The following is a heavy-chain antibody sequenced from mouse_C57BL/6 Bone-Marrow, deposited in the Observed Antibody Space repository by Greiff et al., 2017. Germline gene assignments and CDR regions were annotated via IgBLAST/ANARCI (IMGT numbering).Heavy chain of an antibody. J-gene: IGHJ1*03. CDR1: GFTFSGFW. D-gene: IGHD1-1*01. Sequence: EVKLQESGGGLVQPGGSRGLSCEGSGFTFSGFWMSWVRQTPGKTLEWIGDINSDGSAINYAPSMKDRFTIFRDNDKSTRYLQVSSVRSEDTATYFCMRYSTYWYFDVWGTGTTGTVSS. CDR3: MRYSTYWYFDV. CDR2: INSDGSAI. V-gene: IGHV11-2*01.